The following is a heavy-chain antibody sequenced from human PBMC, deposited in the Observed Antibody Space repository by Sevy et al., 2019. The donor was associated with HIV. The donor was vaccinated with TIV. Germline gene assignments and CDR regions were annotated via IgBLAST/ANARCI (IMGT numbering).Heavy chain of an antibody. J-gene: IGHJ5*02. Sequence: GESLKISCKGSGYSFTSYWIGWVRQMSGKGLEWMGIIYPGDSDTRYSPSFQGQVTISADKSISTAYLQWSSLKASDTAMYYCARQFCSSTSCYINWFDPWGQGTLVTVSS. CDR1: GYSFTSYW. D-gene: IGHD2-2*02. CDR2: IYPGDSDT. CDR3: ARQFCSSTSCYINWFDP. V-gene: IGHV5-51*01.